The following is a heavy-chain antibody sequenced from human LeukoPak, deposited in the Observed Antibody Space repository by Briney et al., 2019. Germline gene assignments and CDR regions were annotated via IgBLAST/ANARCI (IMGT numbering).Heavy chain of an antibody. CDR3: ARQRTGLFDI. CDR2: IYYSGST. Sequence: SETLSLTCTVSGGSISSYYWSWIRQPPGKGLEWIGYIYYSGSTNYNPSLKSRVTISVDTSKNQFSLKLSSVTAADTAVYYCARQRTGLFDIWGKGTMVTVFS. J-gene: IGHJ3*02. D-gene: IGHD1-14*01. CDR1: GGSISSYY. V-gene: IGHV4-59*01.